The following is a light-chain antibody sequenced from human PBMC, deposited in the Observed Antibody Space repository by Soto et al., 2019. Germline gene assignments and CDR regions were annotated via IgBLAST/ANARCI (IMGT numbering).Light chain of an antibody. J-gene: IGKJ3*01. Sequence: EVVLTQSPGTLSLSAGERATLSCRASQSVANNHLAWYQQRPGQAPRLLLYAASTRAAGIPDRFSGSGSGTDLTLTISRLEPEDFGVFFCHHYGRSPIFTFGPGTTVDMK. CDR1: QSVANNH. CDR2: AAS. CDR3: HHYGRSPIFT. V-gene: IGKV3-20*01.